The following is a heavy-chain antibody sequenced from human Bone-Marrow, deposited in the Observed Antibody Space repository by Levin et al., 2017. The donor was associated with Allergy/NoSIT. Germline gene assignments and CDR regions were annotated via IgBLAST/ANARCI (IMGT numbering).Heavy chain of an antibody. CDR2: IDPSYSYT. CDR3: ARRRGYYGSGSYYPFDY. J-gene: IGHJ4*02. D-gene: IGHD3-10*01. CDR1: GYSFTSYW. V-gene: IGHV5-10-1*01. Sequence: GESLKISCKGSGYSFTSYWISWVRQMPGKGLEWMGRIDPSYSYTNYSPSFQGHVTISADKSISTAYLQWSSLKASDTAMYYCARRRGYYGSGSYYPFDYWGQGTLVTVSS.